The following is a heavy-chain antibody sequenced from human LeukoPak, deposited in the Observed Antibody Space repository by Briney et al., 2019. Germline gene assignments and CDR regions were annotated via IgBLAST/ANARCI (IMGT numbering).Heavy chain of an antibody. CDR1: GYTFTSYG. CDR3: ARDQYYYGSGSYAY. D-gene: IGHD3-10*01. CDR2: ISAYNGNT. V-gene: IGHV1-18*01. J-gene: IGHJ4*02. Sequence: ASVKVSCKASGYTFTSYGISWVRQAPGQGLEWMGWISAYNGNTNYAQKLQGRVTMTTDTSTSTACMELRSLRSDDTAVYYCARDQYYYGSGSYAYWGQGTLVTVSS.